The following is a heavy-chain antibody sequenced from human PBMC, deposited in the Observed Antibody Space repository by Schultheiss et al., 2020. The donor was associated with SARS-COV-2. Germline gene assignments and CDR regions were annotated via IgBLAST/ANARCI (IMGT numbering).Heavy chain of an antibody. Sequence: SETLSLTCAVYGGSFSGYYWGWIRQPPGKGLEWIGNIYYRGNTHYNPSLKSRLAMSVDTSRNQFSLTLNSVTAADTATYYCARHWGAMVRGVLQDWFDPWGQGTLVTVSS. CDR2: IYYRGNT. CDR1: GGSFSGYY. J-gene: IGHJ5*02. V-gene: IGHV4-34*01. D-gene: IGHD3-10*01. CDR3: ARHWGAMVRGVLQDWFDP.